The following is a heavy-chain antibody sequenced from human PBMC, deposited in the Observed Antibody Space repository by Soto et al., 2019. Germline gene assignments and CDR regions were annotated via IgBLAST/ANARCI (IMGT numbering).Heavy chain of an antibody. V-gene: IGHV3-66*01. CDR2: IYSGGST. CDR1: GFTVSSNY. D-gene: IGHD4-17*01. Sequence: PGGSLRLSCAASGFTVSSNYMSWVRQAPGKGLEWVSVIYSGGSTYYADSVKGRFTISRDNSKNTLYLQMNSLRAEDTAVYYCARDLDYGGNSETFDIWGQGTMVTVSS. CDR3: ARDLDYGGNSETFDI. J-gene: IGHJ3*02.